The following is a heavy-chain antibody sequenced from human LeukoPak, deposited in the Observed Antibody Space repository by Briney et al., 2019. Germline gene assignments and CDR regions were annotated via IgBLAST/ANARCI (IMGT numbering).Heavy chain of an antibody. CDR3: ASEPAAHTPDY. Sequence: SETLSLTCAVYGGSFSGYYWSWIRQPPGKGLEWIGEINHSGSTNYNPSLKSRVTISVDTSKNQFSLKLSSVTAADTAVYYRASEPAAHTPDYWGQGTLVTVSS. V-gene: IGHV4-34*01. J-gene: IGHJ4*02. D-gene: IGHD2-2*01. CDR2: INHSGST. CDR1: GGSFSGYY.